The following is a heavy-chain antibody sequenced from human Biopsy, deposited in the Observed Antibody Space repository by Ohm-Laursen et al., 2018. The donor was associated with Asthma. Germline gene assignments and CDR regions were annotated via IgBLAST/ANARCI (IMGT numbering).Heavy chain of an antibody. D-gene: IGHD6-19*01. J-gene: IGHJ4*02. Sequence: AASVKVSCKTSGFSFIGYYLHWVRQAPGQRLEWMGWINPKMGNTNYAERFQGRVTMTRDTSISTAYMELSRLRSDDTAVYYCAIVGYSSGWDFFDYWGQGTLVTVSS. CDR2: INPKMGNT. V-gene: IGHV1-2*02. CDR3: AIVGYSSGWDFFDY. CDR1: GFSFIGYY.